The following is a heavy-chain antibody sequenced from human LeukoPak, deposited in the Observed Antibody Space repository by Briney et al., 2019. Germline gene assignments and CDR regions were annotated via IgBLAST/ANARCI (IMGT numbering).Heavy chain of an antibody. CDR3: TREFCSGGSCYSGGY. D-gene: IGHD2-15*01. CDR1: GFTFSTYS. CDR2: ISATSTYT. V-gene: IGHV3-21*01. Sequence: GGSLRLSCAASGFTFSTYSMNWFRQAPGKGLEWVSSISATSTYTYYADSLKGRFIISRGNAKNSVYLQMNSLRAEDTAVYYCTREFCSGGSCYSGGYWGQGALVTVSS. J-gene: IGHJ4*02.